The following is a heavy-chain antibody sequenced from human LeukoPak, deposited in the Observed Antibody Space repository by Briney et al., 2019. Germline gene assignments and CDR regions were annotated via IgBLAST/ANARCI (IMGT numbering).Heavy chain of an antibody. CDR1: GYTLTELS. J-gene: IGHJ4*02. V-gene: IGHV1-24*01. CDR2: LDPEDGET. D-gene: IGHD3-10*01. CDR3: ARGRFGELRSDYYFDY. Sequence: ASEKVSCKVSGYTLTELSMHGVRQAPGKGLEWMGGLDPEDGETIYAQKFQGRVTMTEDTSTDTAYMELSSLKSEDTAVYYCARGRFGELRSDYYFDYWGQGTLVTVSS.